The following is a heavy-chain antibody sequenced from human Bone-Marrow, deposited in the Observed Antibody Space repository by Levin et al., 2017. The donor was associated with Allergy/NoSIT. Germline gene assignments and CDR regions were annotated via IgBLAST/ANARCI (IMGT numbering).Heavy chain of an antibody. J-gene: IGHJ4*02. D-gene: IGHD3-10*01. Sequence: GGSLRLSCAASDFTVRTNYVSWVRQASGKGLEWVSVIYGGNSTYYADSVKGRFTVSRDTSQNTVYLQMRSLRAEDTGVYYCATARVPTPGYFDSWGQGVLVTVSP. CDR2: IYGGNST. V-gene: IGHV3-53*01. CDR1: DFTVRTNY. CDR3: ATARVPTPGYFDS.